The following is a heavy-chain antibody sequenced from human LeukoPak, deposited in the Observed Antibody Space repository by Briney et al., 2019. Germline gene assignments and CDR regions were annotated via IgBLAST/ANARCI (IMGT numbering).Heavy chain of an antibody. CDR1: GFTFDDYA. CDR2: ISWNSGST. V-gene: IGHV3-9*01. Sequence: GRSLRLSCAASGFTFDDYAMHWVRQVPRKGLEWVSGISWNSGSTGYAGSVKGRFTMSRDNTKNSLYLQMNSLTPDDTALYYCVRGNFGPAQWFDPWGQGTLVTVSS. J-gene: IGHJ5*02. CDR3: VRGNFGPAQWFDP. D-gene: IGHD3/OR15-3a*01.